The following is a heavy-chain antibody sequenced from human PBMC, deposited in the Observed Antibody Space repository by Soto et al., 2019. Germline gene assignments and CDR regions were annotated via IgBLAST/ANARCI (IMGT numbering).Heavy chain of an antibody. CDR3: ARDLDDILPGYFPGFDP. V-gene: IGHV4-31*03. CDR1: GGSISSGGYY. CDR2: IYYSGST. Sequence: SETLSLTCTVSGGSISSGGYYWSWIRQHPGKGLEWIGYIYYSGSTYYNPSLKSRVTISVDTSKNQFSLKLSSVTAADTAVYYCARDLDDILPGYFPGFDPRGQGTLVTVSS. D-gene: IGHD3-9*01. J-gene: IGHJ5*02.